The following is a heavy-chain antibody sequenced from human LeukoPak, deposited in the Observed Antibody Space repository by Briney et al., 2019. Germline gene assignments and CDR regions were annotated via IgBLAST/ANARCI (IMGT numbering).Heavy chain of an antibody. Sequence: PGRSLRLSCAASGFTFSSYAMHWVRQAPGKGLEWVAVISYDGSNKYYADSVKGRFTISRDNSKNTLYLQMNSLRAEDTAVYYCAKDWCGGDCYRYYFDYWGQGTLVTVSS. J-gene: IGHJ4*02. V-gene: IGHV3-30*04. CDR3: AKDWCGGDCYRYYFDY. CDR1: GFTFSSYA. D-gene: IGHD2-21*02. CDR2: ISYDGSNK.